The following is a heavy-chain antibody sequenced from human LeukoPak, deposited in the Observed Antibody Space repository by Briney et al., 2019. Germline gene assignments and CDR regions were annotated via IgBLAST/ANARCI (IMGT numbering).Heavy chain of an antibody. V-gene: IGHV3-23*01. Sequence: QPGGSLRLSCAASGFTFSSYAIRWVRQAPGKGLDWVSDISGNGGSKYYADSVKGRFTISRDNSKNTLYLQMNSLRAKDTAVYYCAIDRYCSRSSCHPSGTRAQDYWGQETLDSVPS. CDR2: ISGNGGSK. CDR3: AIDRYCSRSSCHPSGTRAQDY. J-gene: IGHJ4*02. CDR1: GFTFSSYA. D-gene: IGHD2-2*01.